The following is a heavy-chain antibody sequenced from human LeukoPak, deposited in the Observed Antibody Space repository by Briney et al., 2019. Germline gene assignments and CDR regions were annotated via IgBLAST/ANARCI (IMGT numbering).Heavy chain of an antibody. CDR3: ARDSPYYDILTGYRPYYFDY. Sequence: ASVKVSCKASVYTFTSYYMHWVRQAPGQGLEWMGIINPSGGSTSYAQKFQGRVTMTRDTSTSTVYMELSSLRSEDTAVYYCARDSPYYDILTGYRPYYFDYWGQGTLVTVSS. CDR2: INPSGGST. J-gene: IGHJ4*02. V-gene: IGHV1-46*01. D-gene: IGHD3-9*01. CDR1: VYTFTSYY.